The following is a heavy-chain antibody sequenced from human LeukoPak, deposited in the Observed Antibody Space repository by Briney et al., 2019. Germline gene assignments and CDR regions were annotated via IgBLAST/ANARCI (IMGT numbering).Heavy chain of an antibody. CDR3: VRDPHALDY. Sequence: GGSLRLSCAASGFTFSSYSMNWVRQAPGKGLEWISYITSRSSPIYYADSVKGRFTISRDNAKNSLYLQMNSLRDEDTAVYYCVRDPHALDYWGRGTLVTASS. V-gene: IGHV3-48*02. CDR1: GFTFSSYS. J-gene: IGHJ4*02. CDR2: ITSRSSPI.